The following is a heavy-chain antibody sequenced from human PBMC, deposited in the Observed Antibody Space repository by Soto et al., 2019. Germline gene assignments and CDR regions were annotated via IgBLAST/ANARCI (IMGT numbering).Heavy chain of an antibody. V-gene: IGHV1-18*01. CDR1: GYTFTRSG. Sequence: ASVKVSCKASGYTFTRSGISWVRQAPGQGPEWTGWISSYNGDTNYAQKFQGRVTITADKSTSTAYMELSSLRSEDTAVYYCARGGAAGDYYYYGMDVWGQGTTVTVSS. J-gene: IGHJ6*02. D-gene: IGHD6-13*01. CDR3: ARGGAAGDYYYYGMDV. CDR2: ISSYNGDT.